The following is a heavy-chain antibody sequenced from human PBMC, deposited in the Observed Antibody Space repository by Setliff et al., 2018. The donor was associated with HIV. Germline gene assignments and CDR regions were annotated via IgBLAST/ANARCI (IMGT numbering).Heavy chain of an antibody. Sequence: SETLSLTCTVSGYSFSSGYYWGWIRQPPGKGLEWIRSIYHSGITYYNSSLKSRVTISVDTSKNQFSLNLTSVTAADTAVYYCARVSPLTHYYYMDMWGKGTTVTVSS. J-gene: IGHJ6*03. V-gene: IGHV4-38-2*02. CDR1: GYSFSSGYY. CDR3: ARVSPLTHYYYMDM. CDR2: IYHSGIT. D-gene: IGHD7-27*01.